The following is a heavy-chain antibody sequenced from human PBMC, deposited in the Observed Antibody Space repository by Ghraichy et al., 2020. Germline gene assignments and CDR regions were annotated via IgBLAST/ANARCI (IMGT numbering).Heavy chain of an antibody. V-gene: IGHV1-58*01. CDR2: IDIRSGKT. CDR1: GVTFRDSA. CDR3: AADRFLEWYPSYPYYFDS. J-gene: IGHJ4*02. Sequence: SVKVSCKVSGVTFRDSAVHWVRQARGQRLEWIGWIDIRSGKTQYTKMQERVTITREMSTTTAYLEVRSLKTEDTAVYYCAADRFLEWYPSYPYYFDSWGQGTLVTVSS. D-gene: IGHD3-3*01.